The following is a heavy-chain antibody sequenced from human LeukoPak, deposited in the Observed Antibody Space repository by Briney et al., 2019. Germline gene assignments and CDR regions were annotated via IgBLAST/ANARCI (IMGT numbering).Heavy chain of an antibody. CDR2: IYYSGST. D-gene: IGHD2-2*01. CDR1: GGSISSSSYY. V-gene: IGHV4-39*07. CDR3: ARGGGPPVVVPAARDLDY. J-gene: IGHJ4*02. Sequence: PSETLSLTCTVSGGSISSSSYYWGWIRQPPGKGLEWIGSIYYSGSTYYNPSLKSRVTISVDTSKNQFSLKLSSVTAADTAVYYCARGGGPPVVVPAARDLDYWGQGTLVTVSS.